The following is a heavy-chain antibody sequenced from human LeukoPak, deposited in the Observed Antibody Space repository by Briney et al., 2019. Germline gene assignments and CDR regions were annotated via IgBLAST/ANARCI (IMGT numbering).Heavy chain of an antibody. J-gene: IGHJ4*02. V-gene: IGHV4-4*07. CDR3: ARENSGSYREFDY. CDR2: IYTSGST. CDR1: GGSISSYY. Sequence: SETLSLTCTVSGGSISSYYWSWIRQPAGKGLEWIGRIYTSGSTNYNASLKSRVSMSVDTSKNQFSLKLSAVTAADTAVFYCARENSGSYREFDYWGQGTLVTVSS. D-gene: IGHD1-26*01.